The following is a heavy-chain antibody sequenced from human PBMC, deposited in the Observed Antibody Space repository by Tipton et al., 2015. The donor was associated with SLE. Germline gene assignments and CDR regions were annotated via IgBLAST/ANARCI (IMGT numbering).Heavy chain of an antibody. J-gene: IGHJ4*02. CDR3: ARDLRGGAPGY. Sequence: SLRLSCAASGFTVSSNYMNWVRQAPGKGLEWVSSISSSSTYIYYADSVKGRFTISRDNAKNSLYLQMNSLRAEDTAVYYCARDLRGGAPGYWGQGTLVTVSS. V-gene: IGHV3-21*01. CDR1: GFTVSSNY. D-gene: IGHD3-10*01. CDR2: ISSSSTYI.